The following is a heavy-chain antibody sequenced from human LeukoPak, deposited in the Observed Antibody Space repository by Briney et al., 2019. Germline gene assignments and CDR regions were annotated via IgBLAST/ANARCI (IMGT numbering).Heavy chain of an antibody. V-gene: IGHV1-2*06. CDR3: AYRDSYGSQHWDYYYMDV. CDR1: GYTFTGYF. CDR2: INPNSGGT. Sequence: ASVKVSCKTSGYTFTGYFIHWVRQVPGQGLEWMGRINPNSGGTNYAQKFQGRVTMTRDTSISTAYMELSRLRSDDTAVYYCAYRDSYGSQHWDYYYMDVWGKGTTVTVSS. D-gene: IGHD5-18*01. J-gene: IGHJ6*03.